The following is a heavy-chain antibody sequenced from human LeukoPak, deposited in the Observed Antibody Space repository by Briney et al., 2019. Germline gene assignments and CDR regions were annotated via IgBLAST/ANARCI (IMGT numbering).Heavy chain of an antibody. Sequence: ASVKVSCKASGYTFTSYGISWVRQAPGQGLEWMGWISAYNGNTNYAQKLQGRVTMTTDTSTSTAYMELRSLRSDDTAVYYCAGGYSSGGSCYSGLGYWGQGTLVTVSS. CDR2: ISAYNGNT. D-gene: IGHD2-15*01. CDR3: AGGYSSGGSCYSGLGY. J-gene: IGHJ4*02. CDR1: GYTFTSYG. V-gene: IGHV1-18*01.